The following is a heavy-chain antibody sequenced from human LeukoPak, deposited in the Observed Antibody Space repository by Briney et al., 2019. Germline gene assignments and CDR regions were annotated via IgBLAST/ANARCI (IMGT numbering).Heavy chain of an antibody. CDR2: ISAYNGNT. CDR1: GYTFSSYG. J-gene: IGHJ5*02. V-gene: IGHV1-18*01. Sequence: GASVKVSCKPSGYTFSSYGISWVRQAPGQGLEWMGWISAYNGNTKYSQEFQGRVTITRDTSTSTAYMELRSLTSDDTAVYYCARDENWNDEGDKGYNWCDLWGQGALVTVSS. CDR3: ARDENWNDEGDKGYNWCDL. D-gene: IGHD1-1*01.